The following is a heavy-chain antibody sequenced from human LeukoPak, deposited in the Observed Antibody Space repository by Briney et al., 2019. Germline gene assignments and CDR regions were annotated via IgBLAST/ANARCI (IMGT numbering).Heavy chain of an antibody. J-gene: IGHJ4*02. V-gene: IGHV3-7*03. CDR3: ARVNDYVWGSYEDY. Sequence: GGSLRLSCAASGFTFSSYWMSWVRRAPGKGLEWVANIKQDGSEKYYVDSVKGRFTISRDNAKNSLYLQMNSLRAEDTAVYYCARVNDYVWGSYEDYWGQGTLVTVSS. D-gene: IGHD3-16*01. CDR1: GFTFSSYW. CDR2: IKQDGSEK.